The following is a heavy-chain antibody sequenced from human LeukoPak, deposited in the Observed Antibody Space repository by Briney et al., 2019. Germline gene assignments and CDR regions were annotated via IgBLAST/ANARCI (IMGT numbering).Heavy chain of an antibody. D-gene: IGHD2-2*01. CDR3: TRCSMNRYWFAP. V-gene: IGHV4-59*08. J-gene: IGHJ5*02. CDR1: DGSLSNDY. CDR2: IDYSGYT. Sequence: SETLSLTCTVSDGSLSNDYRHWVRQPPGKGLEWLAYIDYSGYTNYNPSLKSRVTMSIDTSRKQFTLPLRSVTAADTAIYYCTRCSMNRYWFAPWGQGIRVTVSS.